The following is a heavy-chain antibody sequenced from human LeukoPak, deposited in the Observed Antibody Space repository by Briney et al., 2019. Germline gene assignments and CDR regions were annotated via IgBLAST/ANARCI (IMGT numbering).Heavy chain of an antibody. Sequence: GSLRLSCAASGFTFSSYSMNWVRQPPGKGLEWIGYIYYSGSTNYNPSLKSRVTISVDTSKNQFSLKLSSVTAADTAVYYCARGQWELLHWYFDLWGRGTLVTVSS. J-gene: IGHJ2*01. CDR3: ARGQWELLHWYFDL. V-gene: IGHV4-59*01. CDR2: IYYSGST. CDR1: GFTFSSYS. D-gene: IGHD1-26*01.